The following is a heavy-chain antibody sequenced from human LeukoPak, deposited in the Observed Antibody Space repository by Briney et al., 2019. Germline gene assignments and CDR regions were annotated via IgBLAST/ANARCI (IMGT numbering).Heavy chain of an antibody. CDR1: GYTFTGYY. J-gene: IGHJ3*02. Sequence: ASVKVSCKASGYTFTGYYMHWVRQAPGQGLEWMGWISAYNGNTNYAQKLQGRVTMTTDTSTSTAYMELRSLRSDDTAVYYCARGGLGVLYPGIAFDIWGQGTMVTVSS. V-gene: IGHV1-18*04. D-gene: IGHD2-8*01. CDR2: ISAYNGNT. CDR3: ARGGLGVLYPGIAFDI.